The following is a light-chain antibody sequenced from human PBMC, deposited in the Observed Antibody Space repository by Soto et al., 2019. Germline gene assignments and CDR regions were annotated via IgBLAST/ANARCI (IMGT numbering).Light chain of an antibody. CDR1: QSVSSK. V-gene: IGKV3-15*01. CDR3: QQYNNWPGT. CDR2: GAS. J-gene: IGKJ1*01. Sequence: EIVLTQSPGTLSVSPGERATLSCRASQSVSSKLAWYQQKPGQAPRLLFYGASTGATGIPARFSGSGSETEFTLFISSLQSEDFAVYYCQQYNNWPGTFGQGTKV.